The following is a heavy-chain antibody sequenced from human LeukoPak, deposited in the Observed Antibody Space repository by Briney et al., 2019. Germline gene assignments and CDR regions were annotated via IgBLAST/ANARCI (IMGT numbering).Heavy chain of an antibody. CDR3: AKGQSTLSNYYGSGSYTLYYDY. Sequence: PGGSLRLSCAASGFTFSSYAMSWVRQAPGKGLEWVSAISGSGGSTYYADSVKGRLTISRDNSKNTLYLQMNSLRAEDTAVYYCAKGQSTLSNYYGSGSYTLYYDYWGQGTLVTVSS. CDR2: ISGSGGST. CDR1: GFTFSSYA. V-gene: IGHV3-23*01. D-gene: IGHD3-10*01. J-gene: IGHJ4*02.